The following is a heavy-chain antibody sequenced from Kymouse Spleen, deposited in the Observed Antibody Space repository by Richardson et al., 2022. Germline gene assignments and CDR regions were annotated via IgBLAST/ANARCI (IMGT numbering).Heavy chain of an antibody. CDR2: IWYDGSNK. CDR1: GFTFSSYG. CDR3: ARDPFYGSGNLNWFDP. Sequence: QVQLVESGGGVVQPGRSLRLSCAASGFTFSSYGMHWVRQAPGKGLEWVAVIWYDGSNKYYADSVKGRFTISRDNSKNTLYLQMNSLRAEDTAVYYCARDPFYGSGNLNWFDPWGQGTLVTVSS. V-gene: IGHV3-33*01. J-gene: IGHJ5*02. D-gene: IGHD3-10*01.